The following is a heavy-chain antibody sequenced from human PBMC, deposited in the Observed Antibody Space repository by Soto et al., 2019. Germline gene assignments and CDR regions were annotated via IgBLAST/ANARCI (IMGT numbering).Heavy chain of an antibody. V-gene: IGHV4-34*01. CDR3: ARGMDYDYIWGNYRTLDY. Sequence: SETLSLTCAVYGGSFSGYYWSWIRQPPGKGLEWIGEINHSGSTNYNPSIKSRVSISVDTSKNQFSMKLSSVTAADTALYFFARGMDYDYIWGNYRTLDYWGQGTLVTVSS. CDR2: INHSGST. J-gene: IGHJ4*02. CDR1: GGSFSGYY. D-gene: IGHD3-16*02.